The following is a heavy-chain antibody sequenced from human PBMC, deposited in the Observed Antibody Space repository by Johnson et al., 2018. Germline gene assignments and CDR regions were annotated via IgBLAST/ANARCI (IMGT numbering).Heavy chain of an antibody. D-gene: IGHD2-15*01. CDR2: VSDDGNTK. J-gene: IGHJ6*03. CDR3: ARDGGYCTGDSCYSIPMDV. V-gene: IGHV3-30*03. Sequence: VQCGWSQRLSCETTRSSFNSQNMHWVRQAPGKGPAGVAVVSDDGNTKWYADSVKGRFPISRDKSKNPLYLQMYSLRAEDTAVYYCARDGGYCTGDSCYSIPMDVWGKGTTVTVSS. CDR1: RSSFNSQN.